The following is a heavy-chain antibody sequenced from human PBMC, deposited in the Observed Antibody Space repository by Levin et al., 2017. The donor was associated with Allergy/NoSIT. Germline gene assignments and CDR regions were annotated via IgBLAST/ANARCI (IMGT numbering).Heavy chain of an antibody. CDR1: GGSISSSSYY. CDR2: IYYSGST. J-gene: IGHJ5*02. V-gene: IGHV4-39*01. CDR3: ARHDIVVVVAATPGWFDP. D-gene: IGHD2-15*01. Sequence: SETLSLTCTVSGGSISSSSYYWGWIRQPPGKGLEWIGSIYYSGSTYYNPSLKSRVTISVDTSKNQFSLKLSSVTAADTAVYYCARHDIVVVVAATPGWFDPWGQGTLVTVSS.